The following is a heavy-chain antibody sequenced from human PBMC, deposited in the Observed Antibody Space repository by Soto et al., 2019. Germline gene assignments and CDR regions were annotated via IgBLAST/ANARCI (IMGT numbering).Heavy chain of an antibody. CDR3: AKVGPSYHYGIDV. CDR1: GLYFSIEV. Sequence: GGSLRLSCAASGLYFSIEVMCWVRQSPGKGLEWVSSISVSGRTIYHADSMRGRFAISRDNSKNSLYLQLNNLRVDETDVYYCAKVGPSYHYGIDVWGQGTTVTLYS. V-gene: IGHV3-23*01. D-gene: IGHD1-26*01. CDR2: ISVSGRTI. J-gene: IGHJ6*02.